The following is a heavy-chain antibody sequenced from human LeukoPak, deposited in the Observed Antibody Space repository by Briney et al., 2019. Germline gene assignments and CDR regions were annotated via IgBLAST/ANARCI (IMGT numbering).Heavy chain of an antibody. CDR3: ARARHSSGYLPDY. CDR1: GGSISSYY. J-gene: IGHJ4*02. Sequence: SETLSLTCTVSGGSISSYYWSWIRQPPGKGLEWIGYIYTSGSTNYNPSLKSRVTMSVDTSKNQFSLKLSSVTAADTAVYYCARARHSSGYLPDYWGQGTLVTVSS. D-gene: IGHD3-22*01. CDR2: IYTSGST. V-gene: IGHV4-4*09.